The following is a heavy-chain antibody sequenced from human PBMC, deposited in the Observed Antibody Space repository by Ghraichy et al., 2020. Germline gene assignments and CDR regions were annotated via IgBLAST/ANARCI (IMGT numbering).Heavy chain of an antibody. D-gene: IGHD3-10*01. CDR2: INHSGST. V-gene: IGHV4-34*01. Sequence: SQTLSLTCAVYGGSFSGYYWSWIRQPPGKGLEWIGEINHSGSTNYNPSLKSRVTISVDTSKNQFSLKLSSVTAADTAVYYCAREEWSWGSVSYFTHYWGQGTLVTVSS. CDR1: GGSFSGYY. CDR3: AREEWSWGSVSYFTHY. J-gene: IGHJ4*02.